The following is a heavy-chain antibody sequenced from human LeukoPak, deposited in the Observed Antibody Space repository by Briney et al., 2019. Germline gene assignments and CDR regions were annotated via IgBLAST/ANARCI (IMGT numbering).Heavy chain of an antibody. CDR3: ARPRGYGDYVPWDY. CDR1: GGSISNYY. Sequence: PSETLSLTCTVSGGSISNYYWGWIRQPPGKGLEWIGYIYSSGSTNYNPSLKSRVTISVDTSKNQFSLKLSSLTAADTAVYFCARPRGYGDYVPWDYWGQGTLVTVSS. D-gene: IGHD4-17*01. V-gene: IGHV4-59*01. J-gene: IGHJ4*02. CDR2: IYSSGST.